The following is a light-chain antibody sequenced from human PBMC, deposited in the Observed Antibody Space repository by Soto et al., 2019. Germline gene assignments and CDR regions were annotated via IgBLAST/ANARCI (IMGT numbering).Light chain of an antibody. CDR3: RQALQTPWT. J-gene: IGKJ1*01. Sequence: DLVMTQSPLSLPVTPGEPASISCRSSQSLLHSNGYNYLDWYLQKPGQTPQLLIYLGSNRVSGVPDRFCGSGSGTYCTLKISRVEAGDVVVYYCRQALQTPWTFGQGTKVEIK. CDR1: QSLLHSNGYNY. V-gene: IGKV2-28*01. CDR2: LGS.